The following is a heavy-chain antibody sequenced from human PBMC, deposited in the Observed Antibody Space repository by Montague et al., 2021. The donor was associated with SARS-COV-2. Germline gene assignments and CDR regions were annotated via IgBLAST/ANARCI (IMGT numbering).Heavy chain of an antibody. CDR1: GESMTRSW. V-gene: IGHV4-4*02. D-gene: IGHD2/OR15-2a*01. Sequence: SETLSLTCAVSGESMTRSWWTWVRQPPGQRLQWIGEIFHDGTSRSNYXPTLKGRVTISMDTSKNQFFLRLSSVTAADTALYFCTRARSKAIDYWGQGALVTVSS. CDR3: TRARSKAIDY. J-gene: IGHJ4*02. CDR2: IFHDGTS.